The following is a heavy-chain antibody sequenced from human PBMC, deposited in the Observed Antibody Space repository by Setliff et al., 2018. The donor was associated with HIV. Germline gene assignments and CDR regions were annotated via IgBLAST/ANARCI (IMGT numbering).Heavy chain of an antibody. CDR1: GYTFTSYG. Sequence: ASVKVSCKASGYTFTSYGISWVRQAPGQGLEWMGWISTYKGNTKYEQKFQGRVTMSTDTSTSTAYMELRSLRSDDTAIYYCARDNYDDYSRVQMDVWGKGTTVTVSS. V-gene: IGHV1-18*04. CDR3: ARDNYDDYSRVQMDV. J-gene: IGHJ6*04. D-gene: IGHD4-17*01. CDR2: ISTYKGNT.